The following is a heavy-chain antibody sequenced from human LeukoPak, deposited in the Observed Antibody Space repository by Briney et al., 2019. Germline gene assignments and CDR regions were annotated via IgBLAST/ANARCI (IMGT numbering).Heavy chain of an antibody. D-gene: IGHD2-8*02. CDR2: IHSDGTTT. CDR3: ARGRYCTVCSCSSAWFDP. V-gene: IGHV3-74*01. J-gene: IGHJ5*02. Sequence: GGSLRLSCAASGFTFSSYWMHWVRQAPGKGLEWVSRIHSDGTTTSYADSVKGRFTVSRDNAKNTLYLQMNSLRAEDTAVYYCARGRYCTVCSCSSAWFDPWGQGALVTVSS. CDR1: GFTFSSYW.